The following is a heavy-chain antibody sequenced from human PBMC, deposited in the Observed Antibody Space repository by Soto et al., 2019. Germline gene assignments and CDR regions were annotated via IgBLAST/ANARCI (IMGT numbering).Heavy chain of an antibody. D-gene: IGHD1-1*01. Sequence: SETLSLTCTASGGSISSYYWSWIRQPPGKGLEWIGYIYYSGSTNYNPSLKSRVTISVDTSKNQFSLKLSSVTAADTAVYYCARHGLYGYNDYWGQGTLVTVSS. V-gene: IGHV4-59*08. CDR1: GGSISSYY. CDR2: IYYSGST. CDR3: ARHGLYGYNDY. J-gene: IGHJ4*02.